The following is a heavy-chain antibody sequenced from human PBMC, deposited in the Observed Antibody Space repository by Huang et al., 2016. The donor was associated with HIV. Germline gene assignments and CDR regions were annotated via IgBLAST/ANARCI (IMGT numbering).Heavy chain of an antibody. V-gene: IGHV3-30*02. CDR1: GFTFSRFG. CDR2: ILHDGIKV. Sequence: QVRLVESGGGVVQPGGSLRLSCVASGFTFSRFGMHWVGQAPGKGLDWVALILHDGIKVYYSDSVKGRFIISRDNSKNTLFLQLSIVRADDTAIYDCAKDAKQFCSGGSCYSSNIDYWGQGTLVTVSS. J-gene: IGHJ4*02. D-gene: IGHD2-15*01. CDR3: AKDAKQFCSGGSCYSSNIDY.